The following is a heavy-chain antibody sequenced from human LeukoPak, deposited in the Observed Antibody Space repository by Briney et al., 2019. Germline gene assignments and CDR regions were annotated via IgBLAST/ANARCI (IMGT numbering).Heavy chain of an antibody. CDR1: GGSISGFS. CDR2: LYTSGST. D-gene: IGHD3-22*01. CDR3: VRGSSYLWNWYFDL. V-gene: IGHV4-4*07. J-gene: IGHJ2*01. Sequence: SETLSLTCTVSGGSISGFSWIWIRQPAGKGLECLGRLYTSGSTNYNPSLKSRVTMSVDTSKNQFSLRLASVTAADTAVYYCVRGSSYLWNWYFDLWGRGTLVTVSS.